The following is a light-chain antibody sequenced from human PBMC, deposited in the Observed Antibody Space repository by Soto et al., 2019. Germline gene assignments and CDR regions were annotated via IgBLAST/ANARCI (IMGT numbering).Light chain of an antibody. CDR1: RSNIGNNF. CDR2: RND. CDR3: ATWDDTLTTLV. V-gene: IGLV1-47*01. J-gene: IGLJ3*02. Sequence: QPVLTQPPSASGTPGQRVTMSCSGSRSNIGNNFVSWYQQVPGMAPKLLIYRNDQRPSGVPDRFSGSKSAPSASLAITGLRSEDEADYFCATWDDTLTTLVFGRGTKVTVL.